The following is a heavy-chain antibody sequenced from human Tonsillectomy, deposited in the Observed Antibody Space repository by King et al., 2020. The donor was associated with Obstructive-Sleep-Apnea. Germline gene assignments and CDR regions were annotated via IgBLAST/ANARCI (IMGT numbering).Heavy chain of an antibody. D-gene: IGHD5-24*01. V-gene: IGHV3-9*01. CDR3: ANDTTSEMATPYDY. J-gene: IGHJ4*02. CDR1: GFTFDDYA. Sequence: VQLVESGGGLVQPGRSLRLSCAASGFTFDDYAMHRVRQAPGTGLEWVSGIRWNSGRIVYADSVKGRLTISRDNAKNSLYLQMNSLRVEDTALYYCANDTTSEMATPYDYWGQGTLVTVSS. CDR2: IRWNSGRI.